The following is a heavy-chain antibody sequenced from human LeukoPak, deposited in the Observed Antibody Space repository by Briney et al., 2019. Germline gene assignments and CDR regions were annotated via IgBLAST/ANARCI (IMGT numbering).Heavy chain of an antibody. CDR2: ISGSSGGT. Sequence: PGGSLRLSCAASGFTFSSYVMSWVRQAPGKGLEWVSAISGSSGGTFYADSVKGRVTISRDNSNNTLYLQMNRLRAEDTAVYFCAKNQAHLDWVGHDAFDIWGQGTMVTVSS. V-gene: IGHV3-23*01. CDR3: AKNQAHLDWVGHDAFDI. D-gene: IGHD3/OR15-3a*01. J-gene: IGHJ3*02. CDR1: GFTFSSYV.